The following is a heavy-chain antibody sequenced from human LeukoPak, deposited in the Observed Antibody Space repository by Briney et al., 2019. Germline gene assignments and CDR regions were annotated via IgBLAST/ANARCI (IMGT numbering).Heavy chain of an antibody. CDR2: IYYSGST. J-gene: IGHJ4*02. CDR1: GGSISSGDYY. CDR3: ARVLYPSKITGTTVGY. Sequence: SQTLSLTCTVSGGSISSGDYYWSWIRQPPGKGLEWIGYIYYSGSTYYNPSLKSRVTISVDTSKNQFSLKLSSVTAADTAVYYCARVLYPSKITGTTVGYWGQGTLVTVSS. V-gene: IGHV4-30-4*01. D-gene: IGHD1-7*01.